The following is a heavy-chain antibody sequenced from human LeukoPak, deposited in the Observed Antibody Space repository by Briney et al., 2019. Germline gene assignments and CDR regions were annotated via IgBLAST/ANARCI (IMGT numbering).Heavy chain of an antibody. CDR1: GGSISSSYYY. J-gene: IGHJ3*02. CDR2: IYYSGST. V-gene: IGHV4-61*01. D-gene: IGHD3-22*01. Sequence: PSETLSLTCTVSGGSISSSYYYWSWIRQPPGKGLEWIGYIYYSGSTNYNPSLKSRVTISVDTSKDQFSLKLSSVTAADTAVYYCASSLYDSSGYYGYAFDIWGQGTMVTVSS. CDR3: ASSLYDSSGYYGYAFDI.